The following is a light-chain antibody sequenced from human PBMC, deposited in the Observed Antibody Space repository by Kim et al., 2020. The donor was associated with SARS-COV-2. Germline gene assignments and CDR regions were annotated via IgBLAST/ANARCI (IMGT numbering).Light chain of an antibody. Sequence: PGQAITNSCPGSGNDIGTYIFVSGYQQHPGKAPKLIIYDVTKRPSGVSSRFSGSKSGNTASLTISGLHAEDEADYYCNSYTTTSTKFGGGTQLTVL. V-gene: IGLV2-14*03. CDR1: GNDIGTYIF. CDR3: NSYTTTSTK. J-gene: IGLJ2*01. CDR2: DVT.